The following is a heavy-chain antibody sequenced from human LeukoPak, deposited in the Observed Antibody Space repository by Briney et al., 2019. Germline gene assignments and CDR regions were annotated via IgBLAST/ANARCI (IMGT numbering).Heavy chain of an antibody. CDR2: IYYSGST. Sequence: GSLRLSCAASGFTFSSYWMSWVRQPPGKGLEWIGSIYYSGSTYYNPSLKSRVTISVDTSKNQFSLKLSSVTAADTAVYYCARINYYGSGSYSFDYWGQGTLVTVSS. D-gene: IGHD3-10*01. J-gene: IGHJ4*02. CDR3: ARINYYGSGSYSFDY. V-gene: IGHV4-39*01. CDR1: GFTFSSYW.